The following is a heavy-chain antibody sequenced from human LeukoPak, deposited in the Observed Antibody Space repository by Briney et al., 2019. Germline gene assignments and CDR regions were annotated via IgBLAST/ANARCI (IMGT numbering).Heavy chain of an antibody. CDR1: GFTFSSYA. D-gene: IGHD2-15*01. CDR2: ISGSGGST. CDR3: AKDRYCSGGSCYRGLRY. J-gene: IGHJ4*02. Sequence: PGGSLRLSCAASGFTFSSYAMSWVRQAPGKGLEWVSAISGSGGSTYYADSVKGRFTISRDNSKNTLYLQMNSLRAEDTAVYYCAKDRYCSGGSCYRGLRYWGQGTLVTVSS. V-gene: IGHV3-23*01.